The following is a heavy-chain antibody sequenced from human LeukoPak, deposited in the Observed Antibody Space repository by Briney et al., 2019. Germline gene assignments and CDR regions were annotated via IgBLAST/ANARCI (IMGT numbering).Heavy chain of an antibody. CDR1: GFTFSSYS. J-gene: IGHJ4*02. Sequence: GGSLRLSCAASGFTFSSYSMNWVRQAPGKGREWVSSISSSSSYIYYAESVKGRFTISRDNAKTSLYLQMNSLRAEDTAVYYCARDGELEGFDYWGQGTLVTVSS. D-gene: IGHD1-26*01. CDR2: ISSSSSYI. V-gene: IGHV3-21*01. CDR3: ARDGELEGFDY.